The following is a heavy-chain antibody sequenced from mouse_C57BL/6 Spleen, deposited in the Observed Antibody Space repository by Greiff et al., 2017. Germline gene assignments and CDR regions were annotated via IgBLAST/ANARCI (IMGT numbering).Heavy chain of an antibody. Sequence: EVQLQQSGAELVRPGASVKLSCTASGFNFKDYYMHWVKQRPEQGLEWIGRIDPEDGDTEYAPKFQGKATLTADTSSNTAYLQLSSLTSEDTAVYYCTTGPYYDGFAYWGQGTLVTVSA. D-gene: IGHD1-1*01. V-gene: IGHV14-1*01. J-gene: IGHJ3*01. CDR2: IDPEDGDT. CDR3: TTGPYYDGFAY. CDR1: GFNFKDYY.